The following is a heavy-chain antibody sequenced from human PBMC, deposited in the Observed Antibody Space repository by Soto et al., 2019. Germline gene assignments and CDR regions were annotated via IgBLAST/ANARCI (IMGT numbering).Heavy chain of an antibody. V-gene: IGHV4-39*01. Sequence: LSLTCTVSGCSISSSSYYWGWIRQPPGKGLEWIGSIYYSGSTYYNPSLKSRVTISVDTSKNQFSLKLSSVTAADTAVYYCARPDYGDYLFAFDIWGQGTMVTVSS. CDR2: IYYSGST. D-gene: IGHD4-17*01. J-gene: IGHJ3*02. CDR1: GCSISSSSYY. CDR3: ARPDYGDYLFAFDI.